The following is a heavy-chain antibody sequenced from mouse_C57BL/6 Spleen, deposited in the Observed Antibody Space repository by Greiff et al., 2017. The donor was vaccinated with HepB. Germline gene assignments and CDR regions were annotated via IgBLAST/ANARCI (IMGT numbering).Heavy chain of an antibody. CDR1: GFTFSDYG. V-gene: IGHV5-17*01. CDR3: ATLTGTEAY. J-gene: IGHJ3*01. Sequence: DVKLVESGGGLVKPGGSLKLSCAASGFTFSDYGMHWVRQAPEKGLEWVAYISSGSSTIYYADTVKGRFTISRDNAKNTLFLQMTSLRSEDTAMYYCATLTGTEAYWGQGTLVTVSA. D-gene: IGHD4-1*01. CDR2: ISSGSSTI.